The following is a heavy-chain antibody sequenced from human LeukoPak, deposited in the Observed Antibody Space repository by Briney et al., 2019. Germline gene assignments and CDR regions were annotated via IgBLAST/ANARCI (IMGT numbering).Heavy chain of an antibody. CDR2: INPNSGDT. V-gene: IGHV1-2*04. CDR1: GYTFAGYF. Sequence: ASVKVSCKASGYTFAGYFIHWVRQAPGQGLEWMGRINPNSGDTEYAPKFQGWVTVTRGTSISTAYVEVRRLISDDTAVYYCARDLASTSNWEFDYWGPGTLVIVSS. J-gene: IGHJ4*02. CDR3: ARDLASTSNWEFDY. D-gene: IGHD1-26*01.